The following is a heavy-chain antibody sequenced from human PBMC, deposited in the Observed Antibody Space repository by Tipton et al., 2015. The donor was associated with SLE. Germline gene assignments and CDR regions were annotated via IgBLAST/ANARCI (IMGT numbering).Heavy chain of an antibody. CDR3: ARGTGISVD. J-gene: IGHJ4*02. D-gene: IGHD6-19*01. Sequence: QLVQSGGGVVQPGRSLRLSCAASGFTFSSYGMHWVRQAPGKGLEWVAVIWYDGSNKYYADSVKGRFTVSRDNSKNTLYVQMNSLRAEDTAVYYCARGTGISVDWGQGTLVTVSS. V-gene: IGHV3-33*01. CDR2: IWYDGSNK. CDR1: GFTFSSYG.